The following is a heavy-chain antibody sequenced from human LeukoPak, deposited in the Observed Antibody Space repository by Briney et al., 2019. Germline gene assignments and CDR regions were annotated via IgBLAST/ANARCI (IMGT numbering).Heavy chain of an antibody. CDR1: GFTFSSYS. CDR3: ARGRAITMIVVAYDAFDI. Sequence: GGSLRLSCAASGFTFSSYSMNWVRQAPGKGLEGVSSISSSSSYIYYADSVKGRFTISRDNAKNSLYLQMNSLRAEDTAVYYCARGRAITMIVVAYDAFDIWGQGTMVTVSS. CDR2: ISSSSSYI. V-gene: IGHV3-21*01. J-gene: IGHJ3*02. D-gene: IGHD3-22*01.